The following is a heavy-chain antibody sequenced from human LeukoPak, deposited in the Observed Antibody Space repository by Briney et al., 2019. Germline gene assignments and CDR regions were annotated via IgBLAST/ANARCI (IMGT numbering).Heavy chain of an antibody. CDR1: GGTFSNYD. CDR3: AKDRESSSWYFDY. V-gene: IGHV1-69*05. J-gene: IGHJ4*02. Sequence: SVKVSCKASGGTFSNYDVSWVRQAPGQGLEWMGRISLIFGTTNYAQKFQGRLTITTDESTSTAYMELSSLRSEDTAVYYCAKDRESSSWYFDYWGQGTLVTVSS. CDR2: ISLIFGTT. D-gene: IGHD6-13*01.